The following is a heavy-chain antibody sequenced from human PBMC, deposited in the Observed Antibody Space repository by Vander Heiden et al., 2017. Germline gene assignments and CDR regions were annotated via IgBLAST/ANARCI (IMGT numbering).Heavy chain of an antibody. CDR3: ARERNYYDSSGYYPTAWYFDL. V-gene: IGHV6-1*01. J-gene: IGHJ2*01. CDR1: GDSVSSNSAA. CDR2: TYYRSKWYN. D-gene: IGHD3-22*01. Sequence: VDLQPSGPGLVKPSQTLSLTCAISGDSVSSNSAAWHWIRQSPSRGLEWLGRTYYRSKWYNDYAVSVKSRITINPDTSKNQFSLQLNSVTPEDTAVYYCARERNYYDSSGYYPTAWYFDLWGRGTLVTVSS.